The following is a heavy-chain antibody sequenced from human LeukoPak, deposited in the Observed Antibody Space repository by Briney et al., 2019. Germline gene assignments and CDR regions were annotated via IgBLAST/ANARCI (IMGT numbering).Heavy chain of an antibody. CDR2: IYYSGST. V-gene: IGHV4-59*01. CDR1: GGFIGSFY. J-gene: IGHJ4*02. Sequence: SETLSFTCTVSGGFIGSFYWSWIRQPPGKGLEWVGSIYYSGSTNYNPSLKSRVTISLDTSKNQFSLKLSSVTAADTAVYYCARAYSSGWYYFDYWGQGTLVTVSS. CDR3: ARAYSSGWYYFDY. D-gene: IGHD6-19*01.